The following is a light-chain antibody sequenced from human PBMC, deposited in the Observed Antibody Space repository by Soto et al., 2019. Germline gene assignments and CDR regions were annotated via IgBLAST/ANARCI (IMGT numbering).Light chain of an antibody. J-gene: IGKJ5*01. V-gene: IGKV3-11*01. CDR1: QSVSSY. CDR3: HRSSALPIP. Sequence: EIVLTQSPATLSLSPGERATLSCRASQSVSSYLVWYQQKPGQAPRLLIYDASNRATGIPARFSGSGSGTDFTLTIRSLYHECFPFYLCHRSSALPIPFAQGTRLEI. CDR2: DAS.